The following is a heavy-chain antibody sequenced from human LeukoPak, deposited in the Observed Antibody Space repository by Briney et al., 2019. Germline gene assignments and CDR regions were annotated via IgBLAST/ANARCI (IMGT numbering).Heavy chain of an antibody. D-gene: IGHD3-22*01. V-gene: IGHV4-34*01. CDR3: ARGRDSSGYYFWFDP. Sequence: PSETLSLTCAVYGGSFSGYYWSWIRQPPGKGLEWIGESNHSGSTNYNPSLKSRVTISVDTSKNQFSLKLSSVTAADTAVYYCARGRDSSGYYFWFDPWGQGTLVTVSS. CDR2: SNHSGST. CDR1: GGSFSGYY. J-gene: IGHJ5*02.